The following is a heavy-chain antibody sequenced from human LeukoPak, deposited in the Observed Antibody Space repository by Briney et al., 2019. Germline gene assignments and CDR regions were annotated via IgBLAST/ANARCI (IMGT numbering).Heavy chain of an antibody. CDR2: IKQDGKTK. Sequence: GGSLRLSCAASGFTFSSHYMSWVRQAPGKGLEWVANIKQDGKTKYYVDSVKGRFTISRDNAKNSLYLQMNSLRAEDTAVYYCARDEPMETIAVAGPWGQGTLVTVSS. CDR3: ARDEPMETIAVAGP. D-gene: IGHD6-19*01. J-gene: IGHJ4*02. V-gene: IGHV3-7*01. CDR1: GFTFSSHY.